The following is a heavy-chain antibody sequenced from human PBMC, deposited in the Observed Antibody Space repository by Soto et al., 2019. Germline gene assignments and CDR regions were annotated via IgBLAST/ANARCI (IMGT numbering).Heavy chain of an antibody. Sequence: QVQLVQSGAEVKKPGASVKVSWKASGYTFTSYGISWVRQAPGQGLEWMGWISAYNGNTNYAQKLQGRVTMTTDTSTSTAYMELRSLRSDDTAVYYCARDQIYTIVVVIKPPFDYWGQGTLVTVSS. CDR3: ARDQIYTIVVVIKPPFDY. J-gene: IGHJ4*02. CDR1: GYTFTSYG. CDR2: ISAYNGNT. D-gene: IGHD3-22*01. V-gene: IGHV1-18*01.